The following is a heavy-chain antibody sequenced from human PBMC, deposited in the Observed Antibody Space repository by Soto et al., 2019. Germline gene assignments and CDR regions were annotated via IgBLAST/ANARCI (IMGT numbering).Heavy chain of an antibody. CDR2: ISYDGSNK. CDR1: GFTFSSYA. D-gene: IGHD1-26*01. Sequence: QVQLVESGGGVVQPGRSLRLSCAASGFTFSSYAMHWVRQAPGKGLEWVAVISYDGSNKYYADSVKGRFTISRDNSKNTLSLQMNSLSAEDTAVYYCASLYSGKKGDYWGQGTLVTVSS. V-gene: IGHV3-30-3*01. J-gene: IGHJ4*02. CDR3: ASLYSGKKGDY.